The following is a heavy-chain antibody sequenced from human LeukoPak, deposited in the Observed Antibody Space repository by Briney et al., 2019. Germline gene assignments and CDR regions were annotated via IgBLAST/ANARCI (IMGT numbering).Heavy chain of an antibody. J-gene: IGHJ4*02. V-gene: IGHV3-21*01. CDR2: IGSSSSYI. Sequence: GGSLRLSCAASGFTFSSYSMNWVRQAPGKGLEWVSSIGSSSSYIYYADSVKGRFTISRDNAKNSLYLQMNSLRAEDTAVYYCARCAVAGNEDYFDYWGQGTLVTVSS. CDR3: ARCAVAGNEDYFDY. CDR1: GFTFSSYS. D-gene: IGHD6-19*01.